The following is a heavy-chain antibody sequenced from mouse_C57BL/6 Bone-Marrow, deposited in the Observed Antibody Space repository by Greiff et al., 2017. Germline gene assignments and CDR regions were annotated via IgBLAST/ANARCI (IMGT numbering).Heavy chain of an antibody. J-gene: IGHJ2*01. CDR2: IDPSDSST. D-gene: IGHD3-2*02. CDR3: ARSTGYVDYFDY. V-gene: IGHV1-50*01. Sequence: VQLQQSGAELVKPGASVKLSCKASGYTFTSYWMQWVKQRPGQGLEWIGEIDPSDSSTNYNQKFKGKARLTGDTSSSTAYMQLSSLTSEDAAVYYCARSTGYVDYFDYWGQGTALTVSS. CDR1: GYTFTSYW.